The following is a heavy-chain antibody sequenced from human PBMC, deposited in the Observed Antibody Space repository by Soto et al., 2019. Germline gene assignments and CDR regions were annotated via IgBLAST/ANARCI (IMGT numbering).Heavy chain of an antibody. CDR1: GYTLTELS. CDR3: ATDPGTTRSSRYCSGGSCYSEAFDI. CDR2: FDPEDGET. J-gene: IGHJ3*02. V-gene: IGHV1-24*01. D-gene: IGHD2-15*01. Sequence: ASVKVSCKVSGYTLTELSMHWVRQAPGKGLEWMGGFDPEDGETIYAQRFQGRVTMTEDTSTDTAYMELSSLRSEDTAVYYCATDPGTTRSSRYCSGGSCYSEAFDIWGQGTMVTVSS.